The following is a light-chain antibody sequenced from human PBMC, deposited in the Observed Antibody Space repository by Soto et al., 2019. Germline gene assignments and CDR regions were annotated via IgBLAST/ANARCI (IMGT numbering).Light chain of an antibody. J-gene: IGKJ2*01. CDR2: DAS. Sequence: DIQMTQSPSTLSASVGDRVTITCRASQSISGRLAWCQQKPGKAPKLLIYDASSLESGVPLRFSGSGSGTEFTLTISSLHPDDFATYYCQHYNSFPYTFGQGTKLEIK. CDR1: QSISGR. CDR3: QHYNSFPYT. V-gene: IGKV1-5*01.